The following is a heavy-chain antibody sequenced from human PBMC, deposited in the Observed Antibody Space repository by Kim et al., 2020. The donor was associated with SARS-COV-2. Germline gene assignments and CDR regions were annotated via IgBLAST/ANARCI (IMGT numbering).Heavy chain of an antibody. Sequence: SLTSRVTISVDTSKNQFSLKLSSVTAADTAVYYCAKTYYDILTGYYRDDYWGQGTLVTVSS. D-gene: IGHD3-9*01. V-gene: IGHV4-34*01. J-gene: IGHJ4*02. CDR3: AKTYYDILTGYYRDDY.